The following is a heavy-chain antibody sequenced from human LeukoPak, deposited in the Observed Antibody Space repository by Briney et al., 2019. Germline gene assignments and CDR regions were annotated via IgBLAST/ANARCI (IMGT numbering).Heavy chain of an antibody. Sequence: GRSLRLSCAASGFTFSSYGMHWVRQAPGKGLEWVAVISYDGSNEYYADSVKGRFTISRDNSKNTLYLQMNSLRAEDTAVYYCAKDRGGNSGYWGQGTLITVSS. V-gene: IGHV3-30*18. CDR1: GFTFSSYG. D-gene: IGHD4-23*01. J-gene: IGHJ4*02. CDR3: AKDRGGNSGY. CDR2: ISYDGSNE.